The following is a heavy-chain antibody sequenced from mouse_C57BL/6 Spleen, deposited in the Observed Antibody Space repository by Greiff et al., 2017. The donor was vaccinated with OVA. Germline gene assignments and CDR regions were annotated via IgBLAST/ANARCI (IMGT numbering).Heavy chain of an antibody. V-gene: IGHV1-50*01. CDR3: ARSRAAQAPD. CDR2: IDPSDSYT. D-gene: IGHD3-2*02. Sequence: QVQLQQPGAELVKPGASVKLSCKASGYTFTSYWMQWVKQRPGQGLEWIGEIDPSDSYTNYNQKFKGKATLTVDTSSSTAYMQLSSLTSEDSAVYYCARSRAAQAPDWGQGTTLTVSS. J-gene: IGHJ2*01. CDR1: GYTFTSYW.